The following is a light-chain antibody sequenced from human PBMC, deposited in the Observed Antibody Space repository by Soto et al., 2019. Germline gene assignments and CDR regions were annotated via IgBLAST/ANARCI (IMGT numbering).Light chain of an antibody. CDR1: QSISSW. CDR2: DAS. CDR3: QQYNSYSP. Sequence: DIQMTQSPSTLSASVGDRVTITCRASQSISSWLAWYQQKPGKAPKLLIYDASSSESGVPSRFSVSASGTEFTLTISSLQPDDFATYYCQQYNSYSPFGQGTKVDIK. V-gene: IGKV1-5*01. J-gene: IGKJ1*01.